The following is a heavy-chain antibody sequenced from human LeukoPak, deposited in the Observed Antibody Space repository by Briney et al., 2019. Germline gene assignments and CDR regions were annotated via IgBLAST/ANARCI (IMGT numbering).Heavy chain of an antibody. V-gene: IGHV3-21*01. J-gene: IGHJ4*02. CDR3: ETILPSQWSDY. CDR1: GFTFSSYS. D-gene: IGHD6-19*01. Sequence: PGGSLRLSCAASGFTFSSYSVNWVRQAPGKGLEWVSSISSSSSYIYYADSVKGRFTISRDNATNSLYLQMNSLRAGDTARYYRETILPSQWSDYPGQRDLVSVSS. CDR2: ISSSSSYI.